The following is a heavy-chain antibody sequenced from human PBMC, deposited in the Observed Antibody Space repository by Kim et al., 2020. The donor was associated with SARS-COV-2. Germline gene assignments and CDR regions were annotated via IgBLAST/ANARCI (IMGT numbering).Heavy chain of an antibody. CDR3: ARVRCASVGGTVWDYY. CDR2: ISSSSSYT. J-gene: IGHJ6*01. V-gene: IGHV3-21*01. Sequence: GGSLRLSCAASGFTFSSYFMNWVRQAPGKGLEWVSSISSSSSYTYYADSVKGRFTISRDNAKNSLYLQMNSLRAEDTAVYYCARVRCASVGGTVWDYY. D-gene: IGHD2-15*01. CDR1: GFTFSSYF.